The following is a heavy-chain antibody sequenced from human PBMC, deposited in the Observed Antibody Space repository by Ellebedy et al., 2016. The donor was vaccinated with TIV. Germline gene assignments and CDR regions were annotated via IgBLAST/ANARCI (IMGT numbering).Heavy chain of an antibody. J-gene: IGHJ6*02. CDR3: ASDYYDTSGYPLYYYYGMDV. Sequence: AASVKVSCKASGYTFTDYYMHWVRQAPGQGLEWMGWINPNSGATKYAQIFQGRVTMTRDTSINTAYMGLSSLRSEDTAVYYCASDYYDTSGYPLYYYYGMDVWGQGTTVTVSS. D-gene: IGHD3-22*01. V-gene: IGHV1-2*02. CDR2: INPNSGAT. CDR1: GYTFTDYY.